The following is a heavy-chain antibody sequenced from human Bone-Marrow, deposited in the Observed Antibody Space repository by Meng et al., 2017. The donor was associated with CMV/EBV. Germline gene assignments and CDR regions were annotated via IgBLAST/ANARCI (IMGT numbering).Heavy chain of an antibody. V-gene: IGHV1-58*01. CDR3: ARGSSSSTSRRGYFDY. CDR2: IVVGSGNT. CDR1: GFTFTSSA. D-gene: IGHD2-2*01. J-gene: IGHJ4*02. Sequence: SVKVSCKASGFTFTSSAVQWVRQARGQRLEWIGWIVVGSGNTNYAQKFQERVTITRDMSTSTAYMELSSLRSEDTAVYYCARGSSSSTSRRGYFDYWGQGTLVTVSS.